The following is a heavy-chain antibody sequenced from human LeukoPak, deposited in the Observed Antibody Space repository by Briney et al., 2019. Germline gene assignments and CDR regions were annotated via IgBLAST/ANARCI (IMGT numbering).Heavy chain of an antibody. CDR1: GFTFSDYY. Sequence: GGSLRLSCAASGFTFSDYYMSWIRQAPGKGLEWVSYISSSSSYTNYADSVKGRFTISRDNAKNSLYLQMNSLRAEDTTVYYCARAHYDSGPYSSDYWGQGTLVTVSS. CDR3: ARAHYDSGPYSSDY. V-gene: IGHV3-11*06. J-gene: IGHJ4*02. CDR2: ISSSSSYT. D-gene: IGHD3-16*01.